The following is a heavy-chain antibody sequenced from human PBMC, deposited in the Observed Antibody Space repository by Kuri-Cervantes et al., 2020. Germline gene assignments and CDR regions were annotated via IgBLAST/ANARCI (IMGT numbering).Heavy chain of an antibody. J-gene: IGHJ4*02. V-gene: IGHV4-34*01. CDR3: ARGYRAMVRGVIGY. D-gene: IGHD3-10*01. CDR1: GGSFSGHY. CDR2: INHSGST. Sequence: GSLRLSCTVYGGSFSGHYWSWIRQPPGKGLEWIGEINHSGSTNYNPSLKSRVTISLEKSKNQISLRLSSVTVADTAVYYCARGYRAMVRGVIGYWGQGTLVTVSS.